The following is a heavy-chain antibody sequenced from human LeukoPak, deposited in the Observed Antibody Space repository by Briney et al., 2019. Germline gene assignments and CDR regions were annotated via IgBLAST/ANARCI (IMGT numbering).Heavy chain of an antibody. V-gene: IGHV1-69*13. CDR1: GGTFSSYA. CDR2: SIPIFGTA. D-gene: IGHD5-12*01. CDR3: AARPGGIGYEPTKPKNYYYYYYMDV. Sequence: SVKVSFKASGGTFSSYAISWVRHAPGQGNEWMGGSIPIFGTATYAQKFQGRVTITADESTSTAYMELSSLRSEDTAVYYCAARPGGIGYEPTKPKNYYYYYYMDVWGKGTSVTVSS. J-gene: IGHJ6*03.